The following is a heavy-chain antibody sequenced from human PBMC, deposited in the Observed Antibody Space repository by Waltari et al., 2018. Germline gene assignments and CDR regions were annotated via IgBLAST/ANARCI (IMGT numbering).Heavy chain of an antibody. D-gene: IGHD5-12*01. V-gene: IGHV4-39*01. CDR3: ATYIGASVGTAAFDV. CDR2: LSYSGTT. CDR1: GDSITSNRHY. Sequence: QLQLQESGPGLVKPSETLSLTCSVSGDSITSNRHYWGWIRQPPGQGLEWIGTLSYSGTTYISPSLKSRVTLSRETSRNQLSLELGSVTATDTAMYYCATYIGASVGTAAFDVWGQGTMVNVSS. J-gene: IGHJ3*01.